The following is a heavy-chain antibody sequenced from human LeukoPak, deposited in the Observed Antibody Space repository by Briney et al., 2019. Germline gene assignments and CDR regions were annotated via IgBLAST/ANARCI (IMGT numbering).Heavy chain of an antibody. CDR1: GFTFSSYG. Sequence: GGSLRLSCAASGFTFSSYGMHWVRQAPGKGLEWVAFIRYDGSNKYYADSVKGRFTISRDNSKNTLYLQMNSLRAEDTAVFYCAKDPTHYNILTGYRRRDAFDIWGQGTMVTVSS. J-gene: IGHJ3*02. V-gene: IGHV3-30*02. D-gene: IGHD3-9*01. CDR2: IRYDGSNK. CDR3: AKDPTHYNILTGYRRRDAFDI.